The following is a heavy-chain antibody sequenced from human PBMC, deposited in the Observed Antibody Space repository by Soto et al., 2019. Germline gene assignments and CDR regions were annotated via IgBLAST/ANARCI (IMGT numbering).Heavy chain of an antibody. CDR1: GGSFSGYY. CDR3: ARWRALRCSSTSCSIDGNWFDP. J-gene: IGHJ5*02. Sequence: PSETLSLTCAVYGGSFSGYYWSWIRQPPGKGLEWIGEINHSGSTNYNPSLKSRVTISVDTSKNQFSLKLSSVTAADTAVYYCARWRALRCSSTSCSIDGNWFDPWGQGTLVTVSS. D-gene: IGHD2-2*01. V-gene: IGHV4-34*01. CDR2: INHSGST.